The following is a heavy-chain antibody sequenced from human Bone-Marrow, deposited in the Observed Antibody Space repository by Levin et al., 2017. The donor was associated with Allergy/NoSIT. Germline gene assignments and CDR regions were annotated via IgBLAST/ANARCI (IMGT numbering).Heavy chain of an antibody. Sequence: ESGPTLVKPTQTLTLTCTFSGFSLSTTEVGVAWIRQPPGKALEWLTLIYGDDTKHYSPSLKTRLTITKDTSRNQVVLIMSNMDPVDTATYYCVHRLEVVLGAPDAFDIWGQGTTVTVSS. D-gene: IGHD2-15*01. CDR1: GFSLSTTEVG. CDR2: IYGDDTK. V-gene: IGHV2-5*02. CDR3: VHRLEVVLGAPDAFDI. J-gene: IGHJ3*02.